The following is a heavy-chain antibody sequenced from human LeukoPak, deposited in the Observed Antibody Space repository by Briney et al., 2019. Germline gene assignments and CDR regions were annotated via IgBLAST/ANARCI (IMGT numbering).Heavy chain of an antibody. Sequence: ASVKVSCKASGYTFTSYAMHWVRQAPGQRLEWMGWINAGNGNTKYSQKFQGRVTITRDTSASTAYMELSSLRSEDTAVYCCARLGVWFGELIDYWGQGTLVTVSS. CDR3: ARLGVWFGELIDY. V-gene: IGHV1-3*01. CDR1: GYTFTSYA. D-gene: IGHD3-10*01. CDR2: INAGNGNT. J-gene: IGHJ4*02.